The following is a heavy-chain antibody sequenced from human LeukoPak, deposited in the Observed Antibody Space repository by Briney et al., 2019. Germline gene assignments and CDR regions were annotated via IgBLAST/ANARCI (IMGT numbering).Heavy chain of an antibody. D-gene: IGHD1-26*01. CDR1: GFTFRSYS. CDR2: ISSSSSYI. Sequence: GGSLRLSCAASGFTFRSYSMNWVRQAPGKGLEWVSSISSSSSYIYYADSVKGRFTISRDNAKNSLYLQMNSLRAEDTAVYYCASAYSGSYYFDYWGQGTLVTVSS. CDR3: ASAYSGSYYFDY. V-gene: IGHV3-21*01. J-gene: IGHJ4*02.